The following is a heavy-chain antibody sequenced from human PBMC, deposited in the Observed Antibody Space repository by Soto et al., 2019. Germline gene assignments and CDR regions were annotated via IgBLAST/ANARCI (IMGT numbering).Heavy chain of an antibody. Sequence: SETLSLTCTVSGGSINTYYWSWIRQPAGKGLEWNGRMYTSGSTNYNPSLKSRVTMSIDTSKNQFSLKLSSVTAADTAMYYCARDIGRDSQYYLDSWGQGTQVPVSS. CDR3: ARDIGRDSQYYLDS. J-gene: IGHJ4*02. D-gene: IGHD3-22*01. CDR1: GGSINTYY. V-gene: IGHV4-4*07. CDR2: MYTSGST.